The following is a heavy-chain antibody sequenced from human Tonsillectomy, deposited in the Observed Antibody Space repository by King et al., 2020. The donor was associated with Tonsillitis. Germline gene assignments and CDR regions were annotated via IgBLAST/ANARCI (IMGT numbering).Heavy chain of an antibody. D-gene: IGHD2-2*01. J-gene: IGHJ2*01. Sequence: VQLQESGPGLVKPSETLSLTCTVSGDSISTYYWSWIRQPAGKGLEWIGRIYTSGSTNYNPSLKSRVTMSVDTSKNQFSLKLSSVTAADTAVFYWARSAYQPYWYFALWGRGTLVTVSS. CDR3: ARSAYQPYWYFAL. V-gene: IGHV4-4*07. CDR1: GDSISTYY. CDR2: IYTSGST.